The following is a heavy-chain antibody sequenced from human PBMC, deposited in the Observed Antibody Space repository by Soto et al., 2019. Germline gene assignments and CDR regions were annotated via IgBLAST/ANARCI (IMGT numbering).Heavy chain of an antibody. Sequence: GGALGLSCAAPGFNFRTYGLTWVRQGPGKGLEWVSDISGSGGDTYYADSVKGRFTISRDNSKSTLYLQMNSLRAEDTALYYCAKGRSYYYYYGVDVWGQGTTVTVSS. CDR3: AKGRSYYYYYGVDV. V-gene: IGHV3-23*01. J-gene: IGHJ6*02. CDR2: ISGSGGDT. CDR1: GFNFRTYG.